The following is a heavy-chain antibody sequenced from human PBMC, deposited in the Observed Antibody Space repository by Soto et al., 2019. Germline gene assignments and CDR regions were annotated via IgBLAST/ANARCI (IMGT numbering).Heavy chain of an antibody. CDR1: GFTFSTYA. CDR2: MGRSGSST. V-gene: IGHV3-23*01. J-gene: IGHJ4*02. D-gene: IGHD2-8*02. CDR3: AKGGWWSYFDY. Sequence: VQLLESGGGLVQPGGSLRLSCAASGFTFSTYAMRWVRQAPGKGLEWVSAMGRSGSSTCYADSVKGRFTISRDNSKNTLYLQMNSLRAEDTAVYYCAKGGWWSYFDYWGQGTLVTVSS.